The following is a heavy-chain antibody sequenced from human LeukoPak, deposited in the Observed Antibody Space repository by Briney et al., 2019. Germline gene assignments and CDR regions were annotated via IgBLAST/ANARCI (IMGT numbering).Heavy chain of an antibody. CDR2: IYYSGST. J-gene: IGHJ4*02. CDR1: GGSISNYY. V-gene: IGHV4-59*01. D-gene: IGHD5-18*01. CDR3: ARAGYSYGPNFDY. Sequence: PSETLSLTCTVSGGSISNYYWSWSRQPPGKGLEWIGYIYYSGSTNYNPSLKSRVTISVDTSKNHFSLKLSSVTTADTAVYYCARAGYSYGPNFDYWGQGTLVTVSS.